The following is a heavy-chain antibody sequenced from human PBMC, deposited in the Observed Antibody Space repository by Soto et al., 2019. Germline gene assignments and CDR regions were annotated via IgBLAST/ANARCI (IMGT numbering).Heavy chain of an antibody. D-gene: IGHD3-10*01. CDR2: IYTSGST. CDR3: ARAFGYGSGSDYYYYGMDV. CDR1: GGSISSYY. V-gene: IGHV4-4*07. Sequence: PSETLSLTCTVSGGSISSYYWSWIRQPAGKGLEWIGRIYTSGSTNYNPSLKSRVTMSVDTSKNQFSLKLSSVTAADTAVYYCARAFGYGSGSDYYYYGMDVWGQGTTVTVSS. J-gene: IGHJ6*02.